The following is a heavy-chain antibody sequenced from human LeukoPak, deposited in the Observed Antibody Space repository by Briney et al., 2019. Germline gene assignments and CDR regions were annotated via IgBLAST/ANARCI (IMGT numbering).Heavy chain of an antibody. V-gene: IGHV3-23*01. J-gene: IGHJ4*02. D-gene: IGHD6-19*01. CDR1: GFTFSSYA. CDR2: ISGSGGST. Sequence: GGSLRLSCAASGFTFSSYAMSWVRQAPGKGLEWVSAISGSGGSTYYADSVKGWFTISRDNSKNTLYLQMNSLRAEDTAVYYCASSGWSLLDYWGQGTLVTVSS. CDR3: ASSGWSLLDY.